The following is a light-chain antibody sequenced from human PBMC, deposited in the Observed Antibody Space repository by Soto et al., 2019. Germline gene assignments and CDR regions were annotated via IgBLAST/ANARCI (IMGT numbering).Light chain of an antibody. V-gene: IGLV2-14*01. CDR1: SSDVGGYDY. CDR3: SSHRSDITVA. CDR2: EVS. Sequence: QSALTQPASVSGSPGQSITISCTGTSSDVGGYDYVSWYQHHPGKAPKLLIFEVSNRPSGVSNRFSGSKSGNTASLTISGLQAEDEADYYCSSHRSDITVAFGGGTKLTVL. J-gene: IGLJ2*01.